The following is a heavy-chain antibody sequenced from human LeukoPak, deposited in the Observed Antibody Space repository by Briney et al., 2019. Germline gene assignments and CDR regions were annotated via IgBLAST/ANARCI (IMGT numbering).Heavy chain of an antibody. J-gene: IGHJ4*02. CDR2: IYYSGST. CDR3: ARVVRGVPSAFDY. D-gene: IGHD3-10*01. CDR1: GGSISAHY. V-gene: IGHV4-59*08. Sequence: SETLSLTCTVSGGSISAHYWSWIRQPAGKGLEWIGYIYYSGSTNYNPSLKSRVTISVDTSKNQFSLKLSSVTAADTAVYYCARVVRGVPSAFDYWGQGTLVTVSS.